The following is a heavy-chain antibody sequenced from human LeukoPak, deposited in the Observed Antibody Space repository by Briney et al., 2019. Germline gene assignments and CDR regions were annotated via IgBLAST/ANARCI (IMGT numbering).Heavy chain of an antibody. CDR2: VSGSGDNT. CDR3: ARDAGSGWPLDY. Sequence: PGGSLRISCAASGFIFSTCGMAWVRQSPGKGLEWVSTVSGSGDNTHYADSVKDRFTISRDNSKNTLYLQMNSLRPEDTALYYCARDAGSGWPLDYWGQGTLVTVSS. J-gene: IGHJ4*02. D-gene: IGHD6-19*01. CDR1: GFIFSTCG. V-gene: IGHV3-23*01.